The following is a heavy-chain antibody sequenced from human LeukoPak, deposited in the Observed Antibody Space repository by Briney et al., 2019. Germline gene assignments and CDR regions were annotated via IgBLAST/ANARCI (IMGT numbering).Heavy chain of an antibody. Sequence: SETLSLTCTVSGGSISSYYWSWIRQPPGKGLEWIGYIYYSGSTNYNPSLKSRVTISVDTSKNQFSLKLSSVTAADTAVYYCARGRKGYSSPPYGGWFDPWGQGTLVTVSS. CDR3: ARGRKGYSSPPYGGWFDP. CDR1: GGSISSYY. D-gene: IGHD6-13*01. J-gene: IGHJ5*02. CDR2: IYYSGST. V-gene: IGHV4-59*01.